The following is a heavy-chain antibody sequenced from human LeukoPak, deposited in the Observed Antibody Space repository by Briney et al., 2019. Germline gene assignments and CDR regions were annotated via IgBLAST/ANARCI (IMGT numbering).Heavy chain of an antibody. Sequence: SETLSLTCIVSGGSISNYYWSWIRQPPGKGLEWIGYIYYRGNTNYNPSLKSRVTISVDTSKNQFSLKLSSVTAADTAVYYCARDDSYQEEQWPGGGFDYWGQGTLVTVSS. J-gene: IGHJ4*02. CDR2: IYYRGNT. CDR1: GGSISNYY. CDR3: ARDDSYQEEQWPGGGFDY. D-gene: IGHD6-19*01. V-gene: IGHV4-59*12.